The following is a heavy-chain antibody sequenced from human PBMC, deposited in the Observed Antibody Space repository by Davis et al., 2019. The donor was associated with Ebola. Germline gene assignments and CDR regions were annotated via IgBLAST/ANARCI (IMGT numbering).Heavy chain of an antibody. V-gene: IGHV4-34*01. J-gene: IGHJ4*02. CDR3: ASIAARHVY. CDR2: INHSGNT. CDR1: GGSFSGYY. D-gene: IGHD6-6*01. Sequence: SETLSLTCAVYGGSFSGYYWSWIRQPPGKGLEWIGEINHSGNTNFSPSLKSRVTISVDTSKNQFSLKLSSVTAADTAVYYCASIAARHVYWGQGTLVTVSS.